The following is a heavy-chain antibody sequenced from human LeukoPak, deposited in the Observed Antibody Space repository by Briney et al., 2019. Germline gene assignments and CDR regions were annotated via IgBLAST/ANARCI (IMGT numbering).Heavy chain of an antibody. Sequence: GGSLRLSCAASGFTFSSYSMNWVRQAPGKGLEWVSYIRSSDSTILYADSVKGRFTISTDNAESSVFLQMNSLRVDDTAVYYCARDSGFAFDIWGQGTMVTVSS. J-gene: IGHJ3*02. CDR1: GFTFSSYS. CDR3: ARDSGFAFDI. V-gene: IGHV3-48*01. CDR2: IRSSDSTI.